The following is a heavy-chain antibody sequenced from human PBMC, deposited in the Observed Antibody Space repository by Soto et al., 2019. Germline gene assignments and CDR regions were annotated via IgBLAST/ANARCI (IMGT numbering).Heavy chain of an antibody. D-gene: IGHD1-1*01. CDR2: SNHSGST. V-gene: IGHV4-34*01. J-gene: IGHJ4*02. CDR3: ARASRGVPFDC. Sequence: QAQLQQSGAGLLKPSETLSLTCAVYGGSFSGYYWSWIPQPPGKGLEWIGESNHSGSTHYNPSHKSRATISLYTTEKQVSLKLRSVTAADTAVYACARASRGVPFDCWGQGTLVTVSS. CDR1: GGSFSGYY.